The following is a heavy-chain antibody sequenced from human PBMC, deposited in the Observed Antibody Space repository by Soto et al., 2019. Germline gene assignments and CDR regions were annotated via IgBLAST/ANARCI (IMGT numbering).Heavy chain of an antibody. Sequence: EVQLVESGGGLVQPGRSLRLSCAASGFTFDDYAMHWVRQAPGKGLEWVSGISWNSGSIGYADSVKGRFIISRDNAKNSLYLQMNSLRAEDTALYYCAKDLLRSWLLPPTTFDYWGQGTLVTVSS. D-gene: IGHD3-22*01. CDR3: AKDLLRSWLLPPTTFDY. CDR1: GFTFDDYA. J-gene: IGHJ4*02. V-gene: IGHV3-9*01. CDR2: ISWNSGSI.